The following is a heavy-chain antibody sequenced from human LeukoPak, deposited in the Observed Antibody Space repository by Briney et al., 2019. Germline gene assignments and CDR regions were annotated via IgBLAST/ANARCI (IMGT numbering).Heavy chain of an antibody. V-gene: IGHV4-61*02. Sequence: SETLSLTCTVSGGSLSSGSYYWSWIRQPAGKGLEWIGRIYTSGSTNYNPSLKSRVTISVDTSKNQFSLKLSSVTAADTAVYYCARRRDRWKPRPGYFDYWGQGTLVTVSS. J-gene: IGHJ4*02. CDR3: ARRRDRWKPRPGYFDY. CDR2: IYTSGST. D-gene: IGHD1-14*01. CDR1: GGSLSSGSYY.